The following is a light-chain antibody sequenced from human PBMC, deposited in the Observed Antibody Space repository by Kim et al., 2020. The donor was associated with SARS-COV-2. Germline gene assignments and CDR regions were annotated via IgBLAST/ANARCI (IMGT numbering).Light chain of an antibody. J-gene: IGKJ2*01. Sequence: QPASISCPSSQSLVYSDGNTYLNWFQQTPGQSPRRLIYRVSKRDSGVPDRFSGSVSGAVFTLKISSVEVEDIGLYFCMQGSHWPYTFGQGTKLEI. V-gene: IGKV2-30*01. CDR1: QSLVYSDGNTY. CDR2: RVS. CDR3: MQGSHWPYT.